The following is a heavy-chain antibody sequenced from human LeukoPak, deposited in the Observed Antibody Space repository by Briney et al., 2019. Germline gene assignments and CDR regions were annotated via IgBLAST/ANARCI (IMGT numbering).Heavy chain of an antibody. D-gene: IGHD5-24*01. CDR1: GCTFTSYD. CDR2: MNPNSGNT. V-gene: IGHV1-8*03. CDR3: ARVGGYNLFYYFDY. J-gene: IGHJ4*02. Sequence: ASVKVSCKASGCTFTSYDINWVRQATGQGLEWMGWMNPNSGNTGYAQKFQGRVTITRNTSISTAYMELSSLRSEDTAVYYCARVGGYNLFYYFDYWGQGTLVTVSS.